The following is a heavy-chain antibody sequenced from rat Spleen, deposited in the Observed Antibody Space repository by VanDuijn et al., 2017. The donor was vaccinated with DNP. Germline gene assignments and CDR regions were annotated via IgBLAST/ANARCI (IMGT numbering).Heavy chain of an antibody. Sequence: EVQLVESGGGLVQPGRSLKLSCEASGFNFNDYWMGWVRQAPGKGLEWIAEINKDSRTIKYTPSLKDKLTISRDNAQKTLYLQMSKLGSEDTAIYYCAGGAARFGFWGPGTMVTVSS. CDR3: AGGAARFGF. CDR2: INKDSRTI. J-gene: IGHJ1*01. D-gene: IGHD1-2*01. CDR1: GFNFNDYW. V-gene: IGHV4-2*01.